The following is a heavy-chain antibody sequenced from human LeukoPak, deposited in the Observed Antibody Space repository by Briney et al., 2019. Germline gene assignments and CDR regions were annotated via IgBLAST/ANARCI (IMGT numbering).Heavy chain of an antibody. V-gene: IGHV3-21*01. CDR1: GFTFSSYS. D-gene: IGHD1-26*01. CDR3: ARDLGSYWEDNWFDA. J-gene: IGHJ5*02. CDR2: ISSSSSYI. Sequence: GGSLRLSCAASGFTFSSYSMHWVRQAPGRGLEWVSPISSSSSYIYYADSVKGRFTISRDNAKNSLYLQMNSLRAEDTAVYYCARDLGSYWEDNWFDAWGQGTLVTVSS.